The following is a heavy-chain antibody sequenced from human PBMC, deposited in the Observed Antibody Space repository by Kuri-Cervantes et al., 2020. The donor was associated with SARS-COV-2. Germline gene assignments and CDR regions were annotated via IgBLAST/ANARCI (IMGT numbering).Heavy chain of an antibody. J-gene: IGHJ3*02. CDR3: ARPILAARNGVYAFDI. CDR2: ISSSSSYI. D-gene: IGHD2-8*01. V-gene: IGHV3-21*01. CDR1: GFTVSSNE. Sequence: GESLKISCAASGFTVSSNEMNWVRQAPGKGLEWVSSISSSSSYIYYADSVKGRFTISRDNAKNPLYLQMNSLRAEDTAVYYCARPILAARNGVYAFDIWGQRTMVTVSS.